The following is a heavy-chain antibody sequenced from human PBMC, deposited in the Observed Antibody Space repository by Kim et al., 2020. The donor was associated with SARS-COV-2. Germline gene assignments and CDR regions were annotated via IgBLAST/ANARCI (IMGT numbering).Heavy chain of an antibody. CDR3: AKSGYGDSSGWIPRGYYYYGMDV. CDR1: GFTFSSYA. Sequence: GGSLRLSCAASGFTFSSYAMSWVRQAPGKGLEWVSAISGSGGSTYYADSVKGRFTISRDNSKNTLYLQMNSLRAEDTAVYYCAKSGYGDSSGWIPRGYYYYGMDVWGQGTTVTVSS. V-gene: IGHV3-23*01. D-gene: IGHD6-19*01. J-gene: IGHJ6*02. CDR2: ISGSGGST.